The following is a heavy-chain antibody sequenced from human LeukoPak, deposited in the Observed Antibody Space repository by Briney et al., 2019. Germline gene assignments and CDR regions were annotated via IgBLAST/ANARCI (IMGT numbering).Heavy chain of an antibody. D-gene: IGHD3-22*01. CDR2: VYTGGST. J-gene: IGHJ4*02. V-gene: IGHV4-4*07. CDR1: GGSVSDYY. CDR3: ANFPPYYYDGSGSYV. Sequence: PSETLSLTCTVSGGSVSDYYWSWIRQTAGKELEWIGRVYTGGSTNYNPSLKSRVTMSLDESKNEVFLKLFSVTAADTALYFFANFPPYYYDGSGSYVWGQGTLVAVSS.